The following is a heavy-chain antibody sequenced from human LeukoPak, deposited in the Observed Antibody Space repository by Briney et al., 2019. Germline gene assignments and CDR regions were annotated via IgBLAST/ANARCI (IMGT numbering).Heavy chain of an antibody. CDR1: GGSISSSSYY. CDR2: IYYSGST. CDR3: ARAARQQLARDRRRDYYYYMDV. J-gene: IGHJ6*03. V-gene: IGHV4-61*05. D-gene: IGHD6-13*01. Sequence: PSETLSLTCTVSGGSISSSSYYWGWIRQPPGKGLEWIGYIYYSGSTNYNPSLKSRVTISVDTSKNQFSLKLSSVTAADTAVYYCARAARQQLARDRRRDYYYYMDVWGKGTTVTVSS.